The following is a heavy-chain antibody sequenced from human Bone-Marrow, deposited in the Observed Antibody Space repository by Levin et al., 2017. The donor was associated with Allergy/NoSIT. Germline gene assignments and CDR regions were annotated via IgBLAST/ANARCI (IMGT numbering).Heavy chain of an antibody. Sequence: PSETLSLTCAVFGFTVYNNYMSWVRQAPGKGLEWVSLIYSGGTTQYADSVKGRFTISRDSSKNTLYLQMNSLTPEDTAMYYCARNVPLTANGYWGQGTLVTVSS. CDR3: ARNVPLTANGY. CDR2: IYSGGTT. CDR1: GFTVYNNY. J-gene: IGHJ4*02. V-gene: IGHV3-66*01. D-gene: IGHD2-8*01.